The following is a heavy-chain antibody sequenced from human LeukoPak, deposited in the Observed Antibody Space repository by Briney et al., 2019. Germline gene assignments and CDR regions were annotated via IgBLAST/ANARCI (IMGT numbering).Heavy chain of an antibody. Sequence: SETLSLTCTVSGGSISSYYWSWIRQPPGKGLEWIGYIYYSGSTNYNPSLKSRVTISVDTSKNQFSLKLSSVTAADTAVYYCAAVDTAMAFDYWAREPWSPSPQ. D-gene: IGHD5-18*01. CDR2: IYYSGST. CDR1: GGSISSYY. V-gene: IGHV4-59*01. J-gene: IGHJ4*02. CDR3: AAVDTAMAFDY.